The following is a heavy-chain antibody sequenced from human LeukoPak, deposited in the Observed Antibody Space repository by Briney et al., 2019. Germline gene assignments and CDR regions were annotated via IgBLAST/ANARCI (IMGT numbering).Heavy chain of an antibody. Sequence: SVKVSCKASGGTLSSYAISWVRQAPGQGLEWMGRIIPILGIANYAQKFQGRVTITADKSTSTAYMELSSLRSEDTAVYYCARDFGSSTSSYGMDVWGQGTTVTVSS. D-gene: IGHD2-2*01. J-gene: IGHJ6*02. V-gene: IGHV1-69*04. CDR3: ARDFGSSTSSYGMDV. CDR2: IIPILGIA. CDR1: GGTLSSYA.